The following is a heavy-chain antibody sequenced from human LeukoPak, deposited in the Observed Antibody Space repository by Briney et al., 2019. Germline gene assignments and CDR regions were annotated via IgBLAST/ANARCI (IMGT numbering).Heavy chain of an antibody. CDR1: GGSISSYY. CDR3: AGAVLRYYYMDV. CDR2: IYYSGST. D-gene: IGHD2/OR15-2a*01. Sequence: SETLSLTCTVSGGSISSYYWSWIRQPPGKGLEWIGYIYYSGSTNYNPSLKSRVTISVDTSKNQFSLKLSSVTAADTAVYYCAGAVLRYYYMDVWGKGATVTVSS. J-gene: IGHJ6*03. V-gene: IGHV4-59*01.